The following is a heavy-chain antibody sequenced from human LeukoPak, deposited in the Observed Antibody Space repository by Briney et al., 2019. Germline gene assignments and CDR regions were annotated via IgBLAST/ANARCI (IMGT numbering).Heavy chain of an antibody. V-gene: IGHV3-48*04. J-gene: IGHJ3*02. Sequence: PGGSLRLSCAASGFTFSSHAMNWVRQAPGKGLEWVSYISISSSSVYYADSVKGRFTISRENAKNSLYLQMNSLRAEDTAIYYCARDNLAAAGDDNFDIWGQGTMVTVSS. CDR3: ARDNLAAAGDDNFDI. CDR1: GFTFSSHA. CDR2: ISISSSSV. D-gene: IGHD6-13*01.